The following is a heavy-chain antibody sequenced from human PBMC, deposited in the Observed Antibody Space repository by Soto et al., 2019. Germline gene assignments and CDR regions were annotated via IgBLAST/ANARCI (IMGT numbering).Heavy chain of an antibody. CDR3: ARDYYGSGSYHSFAY. V-gene: IGHV3-21*01. D-gene: IGHD3-10*01. Sequence: PGGSLRLSCAASGFTFSSYSMNWVRQAPGKGLEWVSSISRSSSYIYYADSGKGRFTISRDNAKNSLYLQMNSLRAEDTAVYYCARDYYGSGSYHSFAYWGQGTLVTVSS. J-gene: IGHJ4*02. CDR2: ISRSSSYI. CDR1: GFTFSSYS.